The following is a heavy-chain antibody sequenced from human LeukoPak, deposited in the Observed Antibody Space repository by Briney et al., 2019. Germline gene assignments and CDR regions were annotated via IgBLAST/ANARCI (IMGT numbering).Heavy chain of an antibody. J-gene: IGHJ6*02. CDR2: ISYDGSNK. V-gene: IGHV3-30*18. CDR1: GFTFSSYG. CDR3: AKGPPGDYSALYYYYGMDV. D-gene: IGHD4-17*01. Sequence: GGSLRLSCAASGFTFSSYGIHWVRQAPGKGLEWVALISYDGSNKYYADSVKGRFTISRDNSKNTLYLQMNSLRAEDTAVYYCAKGPPGDYSALYYYYGMDVWGQGTTVTVSS.